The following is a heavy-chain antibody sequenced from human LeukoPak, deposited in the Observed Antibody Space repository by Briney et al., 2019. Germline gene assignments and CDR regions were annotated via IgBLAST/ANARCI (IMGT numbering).Heavy chain of an antibody. CDR3: ARDVTSGYYPHFDY. V-gene: IGHV4-31*03. D-gene: IGHD3-22*01. CDR2: IYYSGST. J-gene: IGHJ4*02. CDR1: GGSISSGGYY. Sequence: SETLSLTCTVSGGSISSGGYYWSWMRQHPGKGLEWIGYIYYSGSTYYNPSLKSRVTISVDTSKNQFSLKLSSVTAADTAVYYCARDVTSGYYPHFDYWGQGTLVTVSS.